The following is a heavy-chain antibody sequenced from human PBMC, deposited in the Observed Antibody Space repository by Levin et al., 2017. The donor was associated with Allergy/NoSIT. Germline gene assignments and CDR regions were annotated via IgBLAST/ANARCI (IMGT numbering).Heavy chain of an antibody. CDR1: GGSISSSSFC. D-gene: IGHD3-10*01. CDR3: VRHSGDYTTRGVTDVFDI. Sequence: SSETLSLTCSVSGGSISSSSFCWAWIRQRPGKGLEWIGSIFRSGRTDYTPSLERRLTVSVDTSRNQLSLRLRSVTAADTAVYWCVRHSGDYTTRGVTDVFDIWGRGTTVIVSS. CDR2: IFRSGRT. V-gene: IGHV4-39*01. J-gene: IGHJ3*02.